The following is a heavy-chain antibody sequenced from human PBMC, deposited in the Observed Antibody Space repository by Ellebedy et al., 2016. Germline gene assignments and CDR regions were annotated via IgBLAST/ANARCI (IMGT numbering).Heavy chain of an antibody. CDR2: ISSSSDTI. Sequence: GGSLRLXCVASGFTFSIYSMNWVRQAPGKGLEWVSYISSSSDTIYYADSVKGRFTISRDNAKNSLFLQMTSLRDEDTAVYYCAKDRDSAYYFYYGMDVWGQGTTVTVSS. CDR3: AKDRDSAYYFYYGMDV. CDR1: GFTFSIYS. D-gene: IGHD1-26*01. J-gene: IGHJ6*02. V-gene: IGHV3-48*02.